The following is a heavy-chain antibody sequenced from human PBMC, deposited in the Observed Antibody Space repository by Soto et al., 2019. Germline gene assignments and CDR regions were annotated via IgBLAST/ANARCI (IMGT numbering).Heavy chain of an antibody. CDR3: ASLESYSSSWYFSYYYGMDV. CDR1: GFTFSSYA. V-gene: IGHV3-30-3*01. CDR2: ISYDGSNK. J-gene: IGHJ6*02. D-gene: IGHD6-13*01. Sequence: QVQLLESGGGVVQPGRSLRLSCAASGFTFSSYAMHWVRQAPGKGLEWVAVISYDGSNKYYADSVKGRFTISRDNSKNTLYLQMNSLRAEDTAVYYCASLESYSSSWYFSYYYGMDVWGQGTTVTVSS.